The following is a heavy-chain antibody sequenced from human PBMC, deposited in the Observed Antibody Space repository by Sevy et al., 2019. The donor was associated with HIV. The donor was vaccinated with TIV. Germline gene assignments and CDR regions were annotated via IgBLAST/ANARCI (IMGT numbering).Heavy chain of an antibody. Sequence: GGSLRLSCAASGFTFSSYWMHWVRQAPGKGLVWVSRINSDGSSTSYADSVKGRFTISRDNAKNTLYLQMNSLRAEDTAVYYCARDQRNSSGWYYYYYMDVWGKGTTVTVSS. CDR1: GFTFSSYW. CDR2: INSDGSST. J-gene: IGHJ6*03. D-gene: IGHD6-19*01. CDR3: ARDQRNSSGWYYYYYMDV. V-gene: IGHV3-74*01.